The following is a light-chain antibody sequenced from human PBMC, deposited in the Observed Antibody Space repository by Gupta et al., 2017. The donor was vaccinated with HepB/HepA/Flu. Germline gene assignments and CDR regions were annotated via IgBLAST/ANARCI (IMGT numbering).Light chain of an antibody. CDR3: QQYNNWSKT. CDR1: QSVSSN. CDR2: GAS. V-gene: IGKV3-15*01. Sequence: RVMTETPATLSGSPGERATLSCMASQSVSSNLAWYQQKPGQAPRLLIYGASTRATGIPARFSGSGSGTEFTLTISSLQSEDFAVYYCQQYNNWSKTFGQGTKVEIK. J-gene: IGKJ1*01.